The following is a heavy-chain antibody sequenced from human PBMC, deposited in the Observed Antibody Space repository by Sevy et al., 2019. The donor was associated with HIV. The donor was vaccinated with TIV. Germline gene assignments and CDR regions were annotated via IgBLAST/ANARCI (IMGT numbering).Heavy chain of an antibody. J-gene: IGHJ4*02. D-gene: IGHD7-27*01. CDR2: VSSDGSEI. CDR3: ARDQLGSIDY. Sequence: GGSLRLSCAVSGFTFSTYAMHWVRQAPGKGLECVAIVSSDGSEINYADSVKGRFPISRDNSRKTLYLQMNSLRTEDTALYYCARDQLGSIDYWGQGTLVTVSS. V-gene: IGHV3-30-3*01. CDR1: GFTFSTYA.